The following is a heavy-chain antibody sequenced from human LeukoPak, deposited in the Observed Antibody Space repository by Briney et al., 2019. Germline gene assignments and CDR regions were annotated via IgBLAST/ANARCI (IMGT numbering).Heavy chain of an antibody. CDR3: ARAKSRGVIITSPLGY. D-gene: IGHD3-10*01. J-gene: IGHJ4*02. CDR2: INPNSGGT. Sequence: ASVKVSCKASGYTFTGYYMHWVRQAPGQGLEWMGWINPNSGGTNYAQKFQGRVTMTRDTSISTAYLELSRLRSDDTAVYYCARAKSRGVIITSPLGYWGQGTLVTVSS. V-gene: IGHV1-2*02. CDR1: GYTFTGYY.